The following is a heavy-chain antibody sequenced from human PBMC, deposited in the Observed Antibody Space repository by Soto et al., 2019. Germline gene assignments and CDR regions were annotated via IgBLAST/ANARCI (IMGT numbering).Heavy chain of an antibody. CDR3: ARLGYSIIWYYYYYYGMDV. Sequence: QVQLVQSGAEVKKPGASVKVSCKASGYTFTSYDINGVRQATGQGLEWMGWMNPNSGNTGYAQKFQGLVTLTRNTSICTAYMELSSLRSEDTSVYYCARLGYSIIWYYYYYYGMDVWGQGTTVTVSS. CDR1: GYTFTSYD. V-gene: IGHV1-8*01. J-gene: IGHJ6*01. CDR2: MNPNSGNT. D-gene: IGHD6-13*01.